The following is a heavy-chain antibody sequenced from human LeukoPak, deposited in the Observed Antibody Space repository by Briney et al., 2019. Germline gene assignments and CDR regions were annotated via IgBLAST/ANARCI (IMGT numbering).Heavy chain of an antibody. CDR1: GFTFSSYA. V-gene: IGHV3-23*01. J-gene: IGHJ6*02. CDR3: AKASSAAGSYYYYYYGMDV. Sequence: HPGGSLRLSCAASGFTFSSYAMSWVRQAPGKGLEWVSAISGSGGSTYYADSVKGRFTISRDNSKNTLYLQMNSLRAEDTAVYYCAKASSAAGSYYYYYYGMDVWGQGTTVTVSS. D-gene: IGHD6-13*01. CDR2: ISGSGGST.